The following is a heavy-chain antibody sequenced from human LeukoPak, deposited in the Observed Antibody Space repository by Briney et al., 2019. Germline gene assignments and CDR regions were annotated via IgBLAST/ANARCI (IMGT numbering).Heavy chain of an antibody. J-gene: IGHJ4*02. CDR2: INPSGDST. V-gene: IGHV1-46*01. CDR1: GYTFTSDH. Sequence: GASVKISCKASGYTFTSDHIHWVRQAPGQGLEWMGVINPSGDSTSYAQKFQGRVTITADESTSTAYMELSSLRSEDTAVYYCARDTDFWSGYYFDYWGQGTLVTVSS. D-gene: IGHD3-3*01. CDR3: ARDTDFWSGYYFDY.